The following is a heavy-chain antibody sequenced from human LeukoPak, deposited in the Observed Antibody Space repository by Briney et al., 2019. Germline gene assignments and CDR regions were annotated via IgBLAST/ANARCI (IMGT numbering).Heavy chain of an antibody. V-gene: IGHV1-2*02. D-gene: IGHD5-12*01. CDR3: ARAPWPVPIDY. CDR2: INPNSGGT. J-gene: IGHJ4*02. CDR1: GYTFTSYY. Sequence: GASVKVSCKASGYTFTSYYMHWVRQAPGQGLEWMGWINPNSGGTNYAQKFEGRVTMTRDTSISTAYMELSRLRSDDTAVYYCARAPWPVPIDYWGQGTLVTVSS.